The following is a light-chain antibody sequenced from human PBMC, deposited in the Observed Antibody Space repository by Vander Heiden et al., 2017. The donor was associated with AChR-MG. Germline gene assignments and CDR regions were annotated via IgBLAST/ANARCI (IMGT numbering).Light chain of an antibody. Sequence: EVVLTQSPGTLSLSPGESATLSCRASQDINSNYLAWYLHRPGQAPRLLIFATSSRATGTPDRFSGSGSGTDFHLTISRLEPGDVGVYYCQQDGSALYTFGQGTKLEIK. CDR2: ATS. V-gene: IGKV3-20*01. CDR1: QDINSNY. J-gene: IGKJ2*01. CDR3: QQDGSALYT.